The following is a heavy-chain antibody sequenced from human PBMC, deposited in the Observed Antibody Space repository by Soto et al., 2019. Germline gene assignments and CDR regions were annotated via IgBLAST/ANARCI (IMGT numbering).Heavy chain of an antibody. CDR3: SRADYTQDVWYHTYDI. D-gene: IGHD3-3*01. V-gene: IGHV5-51*01. Sequence: LVVPLQNCYKGVDDTIVAYWLGWVLQIPGEGLEWMGVINPRDSDVNYSPPFEGQVTISAEKSINTASLQWRSLKASDTAMYYCSRADYTQDVWYHTYDIWGQGTMVTVS. CDR1: DDTIVAYW. J-gene: IGHJ3*02. CDR2: INPRDSDV.